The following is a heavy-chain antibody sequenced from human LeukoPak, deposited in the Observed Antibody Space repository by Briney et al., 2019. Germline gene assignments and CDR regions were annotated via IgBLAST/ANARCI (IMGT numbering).Heavy chain of an antibody. CDR3: TTVIMGAPKDDY. V-gene: IGHV3-15*05. CDR2: FRSKTDGGTI. CDR1: GFTFSNAW. Sequence: GGSLRLSCAASGFTFSNAWMSWVRQAPGKGLEWVGRFRSKTDGGTIDYAAPVKGRLTISRDDSRNTLYLQMNSLKTEDTAVYYCTTVIMGAPKDDYWGQGTLVTVSS. D-gene: IGHD1-26*01. J-gene: IGHJ4*02.